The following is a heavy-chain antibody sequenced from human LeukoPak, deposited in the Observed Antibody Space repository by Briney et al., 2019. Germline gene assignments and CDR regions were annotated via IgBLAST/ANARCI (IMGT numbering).Heavy chain of an antibody. CDR2: IWEDGNKK. Sequence: PGGSLRLSCAASGFTFSRHGMHWVRQAPGKGLEWVAVIWEDGNKKYYADSVKGRFTISRDNAKNSLYLQMNSLRDEDTAVYYCASSGSYRFDYWGQGTLVTVSS. CDR3: ASSGSYRFDY. D-gene: IGHD1-26*01. J-gene: IGHJ4*02. CDR1: GFTFSRHG. V-gene: IGHV3-33*01.